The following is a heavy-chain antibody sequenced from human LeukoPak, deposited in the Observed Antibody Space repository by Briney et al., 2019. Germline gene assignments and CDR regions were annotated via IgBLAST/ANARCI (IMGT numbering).Heavy chain of an antibody. V-gene: IGHV3-23*01. D-gene: IGHD2-2*01. J-gene: IGHJ4*02. CDR2: LSGSGGST. CDR3: AKDEEDIVVVPAEPFDY. CDR1: GFTFSSYG. Sequence: PGGSLRLSCAASGFTFSSYGMSWVRQTPGKGLEWVSSLSGSGGSTYYADSVKGRFTISRDNSKSTLYLQMNSLRADDTAIYYCAKDEEDIVVVPAEPFDYWGQGTLVTVSS.